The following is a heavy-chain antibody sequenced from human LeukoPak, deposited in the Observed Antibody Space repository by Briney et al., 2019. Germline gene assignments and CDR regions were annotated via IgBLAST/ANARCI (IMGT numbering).Heavy chain of an antibody. CDR3: ARDHEGYGGNSDY. Sequence: GGSLRLSCAASGFTFSSYSMNWVRQAPGKGLEWVSYISSSSSTIYYADSVKGRFTISRDNAKNSLYLQMNSLRAEDTAVYYCARDHEGYGGNSDYWGQGTLVTVSS. V-gene: IGHV3-48*04. CDR2: ISSSSSTI. CDR1: GFTFSSYS. J-gene: IGHJ4*02. D-gene: IGHD4-23*01.